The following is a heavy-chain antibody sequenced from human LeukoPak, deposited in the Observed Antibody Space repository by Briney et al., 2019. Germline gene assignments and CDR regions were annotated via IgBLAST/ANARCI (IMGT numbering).Heavy chain of an antibody. V-gene: IGHV3-7*01. CDR2: IKQDGSEK. CDR1: GFTFSGYP. J-gene: IGHJ5*02. Sequence: GKSLRLSCAASGFTFSGYPIHWVRQAPGKGLEWVANIKQDGSEKYYVDSVKGQFTISRDNAKNSLYLQMNSLRAEDTAVYYCARMSPPFSAWGQGTLVTVSS. CDR3: ARMSPPFSA.